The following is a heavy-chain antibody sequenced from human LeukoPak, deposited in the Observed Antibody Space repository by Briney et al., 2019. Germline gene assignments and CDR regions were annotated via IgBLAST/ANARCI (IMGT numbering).Heavy chain of an antibody. CDR3: AREAGTGERWYFDL. V-gene: IGHV3-21*01. D-gene: IGHD7-27*01. Sequence: GGSRRLSWATSGFTFSSYSMNWVRQAPGKRLEWVSSIDTSTTYMTYADSVKGRFTISRDNARNSLYLQMNSLRAEDTAVYYCAREAGTGERWYFDLWGRGTLVTVSS. CDR1: GFTFSSYS. CDR2: IDTSTTYM. J-gene: IGHJ2*01.